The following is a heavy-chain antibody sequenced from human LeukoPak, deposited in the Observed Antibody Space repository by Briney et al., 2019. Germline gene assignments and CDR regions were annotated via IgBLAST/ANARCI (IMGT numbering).Heavy chain of an antibody. V-gene: IGHV3-48*03. D-gene: IGHD3-9*01. CDR1: GFTFISYE. CDR3: ARGVSDILTGYDAFDI. Sequence: GGSLRLSCAASGFTFISYEMNWVRQAPGKGLEWVSYISSSGSTIYYADSVKGRFTISRDNAKNSLYLQMNSLRAEDTAVYYCARGVSDILTGYDAFDIWGQGTMVTVSS. CDR2: ISSSGSTI. J-gene: IGHJ3*02.